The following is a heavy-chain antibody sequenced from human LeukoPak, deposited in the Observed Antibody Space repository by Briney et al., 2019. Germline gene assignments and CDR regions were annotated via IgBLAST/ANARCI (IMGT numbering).Heavy chain of an antibody. CDR1: GFTFSSYE. CDR2: ITSGGSTI. Sequence: GGSLRLSCAASGFTFSSYEMNWVRQAPGKGLEWLSYITSGGSTIYYADSVKGRFTISRDNAKNSLYLQMNSLRAGDTAVYYCARSSYFDYWGRGTLVAVSS. V-gene: IGHV3-48*03. D-gene: IGHD1-26*01. CDR3: ARSSYFDY. J-gene: IGHJ4*02.